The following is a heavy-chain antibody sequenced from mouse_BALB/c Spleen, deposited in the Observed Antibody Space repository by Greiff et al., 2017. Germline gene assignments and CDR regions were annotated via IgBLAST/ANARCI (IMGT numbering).Heavy chain of an antibody. D-gene: IGHD1-1*01. V-gene: IGHV14-3*02. J-gene: IGHJ2*01. Sequence: VQLQQSGAELVRSGASVKLSCTASGFNIKDYYMHWVKQRPEQGLEWIGRIDPANGNTKYDPKFQGKATITADTSSNTAYLQLSSLTSEDTAVYYCARVVAKGNFDYWGQGTTLTVSS. CDR2: IDPANGNT. CDR3: ARVVAKGNFDY. CDR1: GFNIKDYY.